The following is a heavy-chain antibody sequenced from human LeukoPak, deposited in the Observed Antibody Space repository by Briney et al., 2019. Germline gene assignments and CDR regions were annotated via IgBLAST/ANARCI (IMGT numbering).Heavy chain of an antibody. CDR1: GFTFTTYW. Sequence: GGSLRLSCAASGFTFTTYWMHWVRQAPGKGLVWVSHINSDGSITRCADSVKGRFTISRDNAKNTLYLQMNSLRAEDTAVYYCARDAVDTANAVWGQGTTVTVSS. J-gene: IGHJ6*02. CDR3: ARDAVDTANAV. D-gene: IGHD5-18*01. V-gene: IGHV3-74*01. CDR2: INSDGSIT.